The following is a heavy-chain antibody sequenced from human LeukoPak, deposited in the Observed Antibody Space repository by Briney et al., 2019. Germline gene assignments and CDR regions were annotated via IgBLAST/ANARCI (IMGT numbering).Heavy chain of an antibody. CDR2: ILLGGSYK. J-gene: IGHJ4*02. Sequence: GSLDTPLAAPGIPFNNLGKHRGRPAPGQGAGGGGGILLGGSYKKFADSVKGRFTISRDNSKNTLYLQMNSLGAEDTAVYYCAKDMGFPYCSGGSCYSIPSMSLDYWGQGTLVTVSS. CDR1: GIPFNNLG. D-gene: IGHD2-15*01. V-gene: IGHV3-30*18. CDR3: AKDMGFPYCSGGSCYSIPSMSLDY.